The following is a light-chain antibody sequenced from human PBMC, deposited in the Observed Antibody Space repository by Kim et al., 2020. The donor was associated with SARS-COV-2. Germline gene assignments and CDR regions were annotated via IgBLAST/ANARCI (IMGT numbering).Light chain of an antibody. CDR2: ATS. J-gene: IGKJ2*01. CDR3: QQHDHFPYT. Sequence: SASVGDRVTITCRASQSISDWLAWYQHKPGTAPKLLIFATSKLESGIPLRFSGSGSGTEFTLTISRLQPDDSAIYYCQQHDHFPYTFGQGTKLEI. V-gene: IGKV1-5*03. CDR1: QSISDW.